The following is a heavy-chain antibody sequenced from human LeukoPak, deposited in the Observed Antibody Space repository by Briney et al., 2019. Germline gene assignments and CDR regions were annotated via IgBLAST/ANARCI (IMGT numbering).Heavy chain of an antibody. J-gene: IGHJ6*02. CDR3: ASHGGYCSSTSCPARDYYYYGMDV. Sequence: SVKVSFKASGGTFSSYAISWVRQAPGQGLEWMGRIIPILGIANYAQKFQGRVTITADKSTSTAYMELSSLRSEDTAVYYCASHGGYCSSTSCPARDYYYYGMDVWGQGTTVTVSS. CDR2: IIPILGIA. CDR1: GGTFSSYA. V-gene: IGHV1-69*04. D-gene: IGHD2-2*01.